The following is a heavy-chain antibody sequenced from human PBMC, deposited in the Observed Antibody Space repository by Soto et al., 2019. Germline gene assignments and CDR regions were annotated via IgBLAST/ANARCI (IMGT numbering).Heavy chain of an antibody. D-gene: IGHD3-22*01. CDR2: ISYDGSNK. CDR1: GFTFSSYG. Sequence: QVQLVESGGGVVQPGRSLRLSCAASGFTFSSYGMHWVRQAPGKGLQWVAVISYDGSNKYYADSVKGRFTISTDNSKNTLYLPMNSLRSKDTPVCYCVSGYYFGDYWGQGTLVTVSS. CDR3: VSGYYFGDY. J-gene: IGHJ4*02. V-gene: IGHV3-30*03.